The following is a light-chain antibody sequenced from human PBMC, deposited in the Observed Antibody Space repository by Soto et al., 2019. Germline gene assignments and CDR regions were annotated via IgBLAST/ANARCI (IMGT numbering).Light chain of an antibody. CDR2: KAS. Sequence: DIQMPQSPSTLSASVGDRVTITCRASQSISSWLAWYQQKPGKAPKLLIYKASSLESGVPSRFSGSGSGTEFTLTISSLQPDDFATYYCQQYTSYPITFGQGTRLEIK. CDR1: QSISSW. CDR3: QQYTSYPIT. V-gene: IGKV1-5*03. J-gene: IGKJ5*01.